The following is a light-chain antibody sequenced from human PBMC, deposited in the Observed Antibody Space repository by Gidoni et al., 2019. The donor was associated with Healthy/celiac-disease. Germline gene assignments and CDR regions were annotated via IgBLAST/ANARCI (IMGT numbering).Light chain of an antibody. CDR3: QSADSSGTYWV. CDR1: ALPKQY. J-gene: IGLJ3*02. Sequence: SYELTQPPSVSVSPGQTARITFSGDALPKQYAYWYQQKPGQAPVLVLYKDSERPSGIPERFSGSSSGTTVTLTISGVQAEDEADYYCQSADSSGTYWVFGGGTKLTVL. V-gene: IGLV3-25*03. CDR2: KDS.